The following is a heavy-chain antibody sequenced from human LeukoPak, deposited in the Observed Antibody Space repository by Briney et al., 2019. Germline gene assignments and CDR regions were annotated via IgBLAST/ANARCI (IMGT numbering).Heavy chain of an antibody. CDR2: IRGSSTTI. CDR1: GFSFSTSS. CDR3: ARDARSHCGTDACYGPYFDY. Sequence: PGGSLRLSCAASGFSFSTSSMSWVRQTRGKRLEWISYIRGSSTTIYYADFVKGRFTISRDNARNSLYLQMNDLRAEDTRVYFCARDARSHCGTDACYGPYFDYWGQGSLVTVSS. J-gene: IGHJ4*02. V-gene: IGHV3-48*01. D-gene: IGHD2-2*01.